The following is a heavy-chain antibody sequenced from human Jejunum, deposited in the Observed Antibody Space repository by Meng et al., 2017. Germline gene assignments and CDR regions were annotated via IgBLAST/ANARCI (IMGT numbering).Heavy chain of an antibody. CDR2: ITGSGGTT. V-gene: IGHV3-23*01. J-gene: IGHJ4*02. Sequence: GGSLRLSCAGSGFDFSVYSMTWVRQAPGKGLEWVSVITGSGGTTHYADSVKGRFTISRDNSKNTLYLQLDSLRAEDTAVYYCAKGGYSFGYNDYWGQGTLVTVSS. CDR3: AKGGYSFGYNDY. D-gene: IGHD5-18*01. CDR1: GFDFSVYS.